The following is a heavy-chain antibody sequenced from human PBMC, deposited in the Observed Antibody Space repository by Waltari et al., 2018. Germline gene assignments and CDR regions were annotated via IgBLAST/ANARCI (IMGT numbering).Heavy chain of an antibody. CDR1: GFTFGDYA. CDR3: AKDKGRWLAYLDS. D-gene: IGHD6-19*01. Sequence: EVQLVESGGGLIEPGRSLRLSCAASGFTFGDYAIHWVRQGPGKGLELVSGISWNSDKIVDADSVKGRFTISRDNARNSLYLQMNSLRTEDTALYFCAKDKGRWLAYLDSWGQGILVSVSS. CDR2: ISWNSDKI. V-gene: IGHV3-9*01. J-gene: IGHJ4*02.